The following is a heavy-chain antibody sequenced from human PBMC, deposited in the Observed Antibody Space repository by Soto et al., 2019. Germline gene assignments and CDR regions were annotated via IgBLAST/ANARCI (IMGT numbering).Heavy chain of an antibody. CDR3: ARGSGGYEGYYYYYGMDV. V-gene: IGHV1-46*01. D-gene: IGHD2-15*01. CDR2: INPSGGST. Sequence: ASVKVSCKASGYTFTSYYMHWVRQAPGQGLEWMGIINPSGGSTSYAQKFQGRVTMTRDTSTSTVYMELSSLRSEDTAVYYCARGSGGYEGYYYYYGMDVWGQGTTVTVSS. J-gene: IGHJ6*02. CDR1: GYTFTSYY.